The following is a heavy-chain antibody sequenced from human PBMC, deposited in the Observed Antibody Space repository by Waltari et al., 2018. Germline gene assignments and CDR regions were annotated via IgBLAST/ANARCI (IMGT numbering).Heavy chain of an antibody. CDR1: GFTFSSYG. CDR2: ISYDGSNK. V-gene: IGHV3-30*18. J-gene: IGHJ4*02. D-gene: IGHD3-10*01. CDR3: AKLYGSGGSGDY. Sequence: QVQLVESGGGVVQPGRSLRLSCAASGFTFSSYGMHWVRQALGKGLEWVAVISYDGSNKYYADSVKGRFTISRDNSKNTLYLQMNSLRAEDTAVYYCAKLYGSGGSGDYWGQGTLVTVSS.